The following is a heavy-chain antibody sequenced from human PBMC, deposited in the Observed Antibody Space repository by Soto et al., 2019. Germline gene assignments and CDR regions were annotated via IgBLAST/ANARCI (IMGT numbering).Heavy chain of an antibody. CDR2: INAGNGNT. Sequence: GASVEVCSEACGDGFASYARQWVRQAPGQRLEWMGWINAGNGNTKYSQKFQGRVTITRDTSASTAYMELSSLRSEDTAVYYCARGSSSGSRPNCSGGSCYSYYWGQGTLVTVSS. J-gene: IGHJ4*02. CDR3: ARGSSSGSRPNCSGGSCYSYY. CDR1: GDGFASYA. V-gene: IGHV1-3*01. D-gene: IGHD2-15*01.